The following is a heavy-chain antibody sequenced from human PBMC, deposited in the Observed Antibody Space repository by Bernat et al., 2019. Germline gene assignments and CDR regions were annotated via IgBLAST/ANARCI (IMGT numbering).Heavy chain of an antibody. Sequence: EVQLVESGGGLVKPGGSLRLSCAASGFTFSSYSMNWVRQAPGKGLEWVSSISSSSSYIYYADSVKGRFTISRDNAKNSLYLQMNSLIAEDTDVYYCARRYSGYDATFDYWGQGTLVTVSS. V-gene: IGHV3-21*01. D-gene: IGHD5-12*01. CDR3: ARRYSGYDATFDY. J-gene: IGHJ4*02. CDR2: ISSSSSYI. CDR1: GFTFSSYS.